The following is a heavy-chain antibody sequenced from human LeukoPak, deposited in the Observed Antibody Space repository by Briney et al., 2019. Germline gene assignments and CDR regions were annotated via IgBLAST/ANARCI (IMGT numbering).Heavy chain of an antibody. CDR3: ARGSDYDSSGYPFDY. V-gene: IGHV4-34*01. J-gene: IGHJ4*02. Sequence: PSETLSLTCAVYGGSFSGYYWSWIRQPPGKGLEWIGEINHSGSTNYNTSLKSRVTISVDTSKNQFSLKLSSVTAADTAVYYCARGSDYDSSGYPFDYWGQGTLATVSS. D-gene: IGHD3-22*01. CDR1: GGSFSGYY. CDR2: INHSGST.